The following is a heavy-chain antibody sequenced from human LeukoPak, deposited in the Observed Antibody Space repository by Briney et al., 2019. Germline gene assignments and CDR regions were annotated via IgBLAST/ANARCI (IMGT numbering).Heavy chain of an antibody. D-gene: IGHD4-11*01. CDR1: GYTLTELS. J-gene: IGHJ6*02. Sequence: ASVKVSCTVSGYTLTELSMHWVRQAPGKGLEWMGGFDPEDGETIYAQKFQGRVTMTEDTSTDTAYMELSSLRSEDTAVYYCATSYSNFPPTPPGMDVWGQGTTVTVSS. CDR2: FDPEDGET. V-gene: IGHV1-24*01. CDR3: ATSYSNFPPTPPGMDV.